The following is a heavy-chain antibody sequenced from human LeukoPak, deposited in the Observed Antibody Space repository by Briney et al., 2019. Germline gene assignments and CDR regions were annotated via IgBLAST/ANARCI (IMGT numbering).Heavy chain of an antibody. Sequence: SETLSLTCTVSGGSISSPIYFWGWSRQPPGEGVEWIGSFYQSVNTYYTPSLQSRLTVSADTSRNKISLKINSVTATDTAVYYCARAIYSSGWFFDYWGRGTLVTVAS. CDR2: FYQSVNT. CDR3: ARAIYSSGWFFDY. V-gene: IGHV4-39*01. J-gene: IGHJ4*02. CDR1: GGSISSPIYF. D-gene: IGHD6-19*01.